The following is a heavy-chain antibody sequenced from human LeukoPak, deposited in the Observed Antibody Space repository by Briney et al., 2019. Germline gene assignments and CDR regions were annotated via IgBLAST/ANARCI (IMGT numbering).Heavy chain of an antibody. CDR1: GGSISSYY. V-gene: IGHV4-59*01. CDR3: ARSIAAALTTFDY. CDR2: IYYSGST. Sequence: SETLSLTCTVSGGSISSYYWSWFRQPPGKGLEWIGYIYYSGSTNYNPSLKSRVTISVDTSKNQFSLKLSSVTAADTAVYYCARSIAAALTTFDYWGQGTLVTVPS. J-gene: IGHJ4*02. D-gene: IGHD6-13*01.